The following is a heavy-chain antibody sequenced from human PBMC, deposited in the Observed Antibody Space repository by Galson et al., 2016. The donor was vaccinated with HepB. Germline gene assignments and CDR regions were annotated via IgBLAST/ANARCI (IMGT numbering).Heavy chain of an antibody. CDR1: GFTFINYW. D-gene: IGHD1-20*01. V-gene: IGHV3-7*03. Sequence: SLRLSCAASGFTFINYWMSWVRQAPGKGLEWVANIKQDGSEKSYVDSVKGRFTISRDNSKNTLYLQMNSLRAEDTAVYYCASMTGATPGGYWGQGTLVTVSS. CDR3: ASMTGATPGGY. J-gene: IGHJ4*02. CDR2: IKQDGSEK.